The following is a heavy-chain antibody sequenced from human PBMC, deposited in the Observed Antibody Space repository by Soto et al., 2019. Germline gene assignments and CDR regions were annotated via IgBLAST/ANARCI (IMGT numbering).Heavy chain of an antibody. Sequence: EVQLLESGGGFVQPGGSLRLSCAASGFRFSDFAMTWVRQAPGRGLEWVSAITGTARSTYYADSVKGRFTISRDNSKNTLYLQINSLRAEDTAIYYCAKGAEGYVVSSLDSWGQGTLVTVSS. CDR3: AKGAEGYVVSSLDS. D-gene: IGHD5-12*01. CDR2: ITGTARST. V-gene: IGHV3-23*01. J-gene: IGHJ4*02. CDR1: GFRFSDFA.